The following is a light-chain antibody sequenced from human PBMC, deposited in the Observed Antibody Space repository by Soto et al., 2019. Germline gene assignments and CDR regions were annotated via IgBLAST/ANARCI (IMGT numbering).Light chain of an antibody. CDR1: QSVSSY. CDR3: QQYNNCTLTWT. V-gene: IGKV3-15*01. CDR2: DAS. J-gene: IGKJ1*01. Sequence: EIVMTQSPATLSVSPGDRATLSCRASQSVSSYLAWYQQKPGQAPRLLIYDASTRATGIPARFSGSGSGTEFTLTISSLQSEDVAVYYCQQYNNCTLTWTFGQGTKVEIK.